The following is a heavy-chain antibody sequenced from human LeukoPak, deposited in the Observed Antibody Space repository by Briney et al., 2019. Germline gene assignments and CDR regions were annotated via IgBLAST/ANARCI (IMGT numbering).Heavy chain of an antibody. CDR2: IKQDGSEK. D-gene: IGHD3-10*01. CDR3: AKGGGH. CDR1: GFTFSDCY. V-gene: IGHV3-7*01. Sequence: PGGSLRLSCAASGFTFSDCYMSWIRQAPGKGLEWVANIKQDGSEKYYVDSVRGRFTISRDNAKNSLYLQMNSLRAEDTAVYYCAKGGGHWGQGTLVTVSS. J-gene: IGHJ4*02.